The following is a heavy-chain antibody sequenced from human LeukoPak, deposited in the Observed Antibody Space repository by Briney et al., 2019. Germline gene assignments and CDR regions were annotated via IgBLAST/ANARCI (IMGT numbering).Heavy chain of an antibody. Sequence: GASVKVSCKASGYTFTSYGISWVRQAPGQGLEWMGWISAYNGNTNYAQKLQGRVTMTADTSTSTAYMELRSLRPDDTAVYYCVRLSRYQLNDVWGQGTMVTVSS. CDR3: VRLSRYQLNDV. J-gene: IGHJ6*02. CDR1: GYTFTSYG. V-gene: IGHV1-18*01. CDR2: ISAYNGNT. D-gene: IGHD2-2*01.